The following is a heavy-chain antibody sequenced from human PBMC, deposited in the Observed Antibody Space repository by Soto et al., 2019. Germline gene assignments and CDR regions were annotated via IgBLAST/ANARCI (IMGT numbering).Heavy chain of an antibody. D-gene: IGHD3-3*01. J-gene: IGHJ4*02. CDR2: ISSSSSTI. CDR1: GFTFSSYS. Sequence: GGSLRLSCAASGFTFSSYSMNWVRQAPGKGLEWVSYISSSSSTIYYADSVKGRFTISRDNAKNSLYLQMNSLRAEDTAVYYCARDRGEDYDFWSGYDYWGQGTLVTVSS. CDR3: ARDRGEDYDFWSGYDY. V-gene: IGHV3-48*01.